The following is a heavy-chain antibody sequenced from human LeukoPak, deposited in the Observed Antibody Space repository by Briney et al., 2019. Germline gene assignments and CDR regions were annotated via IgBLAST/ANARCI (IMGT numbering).Heavy chain of an antibody. CDR3: AKDQKRGYSYGYLFYYYYMDV. D-gene: IGHD5-18*01. J-gene: IGHJ6*03. CDR1: GFSFSSYE. CDR2: ITASGTLT. V-gene: IGHV3-48*03. Sequence: GGSLRLSCVASGFSFSSYEMNWVRQAPGKGLEWISYITASGTLTHYADSVEGRFTISRDNSKNTLYLQMNSLRAEDTAVYYCAKDQKRGYSYGYLFYYYYMDVWGKGTTVTISS.